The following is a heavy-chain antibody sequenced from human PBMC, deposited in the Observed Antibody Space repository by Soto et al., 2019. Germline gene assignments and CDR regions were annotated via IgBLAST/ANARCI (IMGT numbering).Heavy chain of an antibody. D-gene: IGHD2-15*01. CDR3: ARELPPDL. CDR2: IWSAGLT. V-gene: IGHV3-53*01. J-gene: IGHJ5*02. CDR1: GFTVSSKY. Sequence: GGSLRLSCAASGFTVSSKYMNWVRQAPGKGLEWVSIIWSAGLTYYADSVRGRFTVSRDISKNILFLQMNNLRAEDSAIYYCARELPPDLWGQGTLVTVSS.